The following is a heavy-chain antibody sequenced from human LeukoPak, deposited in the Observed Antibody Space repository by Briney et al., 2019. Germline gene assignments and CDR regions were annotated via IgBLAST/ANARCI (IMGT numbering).Heavy chain of an antibody. CDR2: ISSSSSCI. V-gene: IGHV3-21*01. D-gene: IGHD6-19*01. CDR1: GFTFSSYS. J-gene: IGHJ5*02. CDR3: ARAGGSSGRSGGDWFDP. Sequence: GGSLRLSCAASGFTFSSYSMNWVRQAPGKGLEWVSSISSSSSCIYYADSVKGRFTISRDNAKNSLYLQMNSLRAEDTAVYYCARAGGSSGRSGGDWFDPWGQGTLVTVSS.